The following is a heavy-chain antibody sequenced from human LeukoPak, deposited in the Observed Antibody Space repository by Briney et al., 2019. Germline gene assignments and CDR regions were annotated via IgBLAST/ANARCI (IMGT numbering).Heavy chain of an antibody. D-gene: IGHD6-19*01. V-gene: IGHV3-48*04. Sequence: GGSLRLSCAASGFTFSSYSMNWVRQAPGKGLEWVSYISSSGSTIYYADSVKGRFTISRDNAKNSLYLQMNSLRAEDTAVYYCARGGDSSGFDYWGQGTLVTVSS. CDR3: ARGGDSSGFDY. CDR2: ISSSGSTI. J-gene: IGHJ4*02. CDR1: GFTFSSYS.